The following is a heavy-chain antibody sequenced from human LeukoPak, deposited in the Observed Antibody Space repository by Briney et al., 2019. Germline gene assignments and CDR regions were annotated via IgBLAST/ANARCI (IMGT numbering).Heavy chain of an antibody. Sequence: SETLSLTCAVYGGFFRGYYWTWIRQPPGKGLEWIGEINHSGSTHYNPSLKSRVTISVDTSKNQFSLKLTSVTAADTAVYYCVRRRCSGGSCLPYYFDYWGQGTLVTVSS. J-gene: IGHJ4*02. CDR1: GGFFRGYY. CDR3: VRRRCSGGSCLPYYFDY. CDR2: INHSGST. V-gene: IGHV4-34*01. D-gene: IGHD2-15*01.